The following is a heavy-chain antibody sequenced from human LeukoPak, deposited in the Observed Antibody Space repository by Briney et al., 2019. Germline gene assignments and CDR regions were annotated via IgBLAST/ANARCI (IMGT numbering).Heavy chain of an antibody. CDR3: ARDFPKGYCTNGVCSAHFDY. CDR2: IKQDGNEK. V-gene: IGHV3-7*01. D-gene: IGHD2-8*01. Sequence: GGSLRLSCAASGFTFSNYWMSWVRQAPGKGLEWVANIKQDGNEKNFVDSVEGRFTISRDNAKSSLYLQMDSLRAEDTAVYYCARDFPKGYCTNGVCSAHFDYWGQGTLVTVSS. CDR1: GFTFSNYW. J-gene: IGHJ4*02.